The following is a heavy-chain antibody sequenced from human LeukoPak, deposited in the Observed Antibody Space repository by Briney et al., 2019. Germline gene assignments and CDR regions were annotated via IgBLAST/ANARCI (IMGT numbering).Heavy chain of an antibody. Sequence: GESLKISCKGSGYSFTSYWIGWVRQMPGKGLEWMGIIYPGDSDTRYGPSFQGQVTISADKSISTAYLQWSSLKASDTAMYYCARRYYDFWSGFPFDYWGQGTLVTVSS. J-gene: IGHJ4*02. D-gene: IGHD3-3*01. CDR1: GYSFTSYW. CDR2: IYPGDSDT. V-gene: IGHV5-51*01. CDR3: ARRYYDFWSGFPFDY.